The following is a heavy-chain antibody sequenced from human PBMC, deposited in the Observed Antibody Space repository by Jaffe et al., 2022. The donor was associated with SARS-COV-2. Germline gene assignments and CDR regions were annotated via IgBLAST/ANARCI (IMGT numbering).Heavy chain of an antibody. V-gene: IGHV3-30*04. CDR3: VREGGADCRFDY. J-gene: IGHJ4*02. CDR1: EFSFRAYP. Sequence: QVQLVESGGGVVQPGRSLRLSCAASEFSFRAYPMHWVRQAPGKGLEWVAVDSFDGNYIHYADSVKARFTISRDNSRNTLYLQMDGLRPEDTAVYYCVREGGADCRFDYWGQGTPVTVSS. D-gene: IGHD2-21*02. CDR2: DSFDGNYI.